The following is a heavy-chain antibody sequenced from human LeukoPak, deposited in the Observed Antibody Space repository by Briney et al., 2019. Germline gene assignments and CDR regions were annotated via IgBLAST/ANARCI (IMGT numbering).Heavy chain of an antibody. J-gene: IGHJ2*01. CDR1: GFTFSSYG. D-gene: IGHD1-26*01. CDR2: TWYDGSNN. CDR3: ARTLPTDWYFDL. Sequence: GGSLRLSCAASGFTFSSYGIHWVRQAPGKGLEWVATTWYDGSNNYYGDSVKGRFITSRDNSNNALYLEMNSLRAEDTAVYYCARTLPTDWYFDLWGRGTLVTVSS. V-gene: IGHV3-33*01.